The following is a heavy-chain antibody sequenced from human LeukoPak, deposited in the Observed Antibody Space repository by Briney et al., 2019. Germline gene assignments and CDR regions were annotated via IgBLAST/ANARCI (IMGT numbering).Heavy chain of an antibody. CDR2: IYYSGST. V-gene: IGHV4-59*11. CDR1: GGSISSHY. J-gene: IGHJ3*02. D-gene: IGHD6-6*01. Sequence: SETLSLTCTVSGGSISSHYWSWIRQPPGKGLEWIGSIYYSGSTYYNPSLKSRVTISVDTSKNQFSLKLSSVTAADTAVYYCARDQSSSSPRRAFDIWGQGTMVTVSS. CDR3: ARDQSSSSPRRAFDI.